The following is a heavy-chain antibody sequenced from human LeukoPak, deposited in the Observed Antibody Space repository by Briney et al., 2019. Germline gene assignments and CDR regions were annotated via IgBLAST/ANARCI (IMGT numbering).Heavy chain of an antibody. CDR1: GGSISSGSYY. J-gene: IGHJ4*02. CDR3: ARDRGGGFDY. D-gene: IGHD3-16*01. CDR2: IYTSGST. Sequence: PSQTLSLTCTVSGGSISSGSYYWSWIRQPAGKGLEWIGRIYTSGSTNYNPSLKSRVTISVDTSKNQFSLKLSSVTAADTAVYYCARDRGGGFDYWGQGTLVTVSS. V-gene: IGHV4-61*02.